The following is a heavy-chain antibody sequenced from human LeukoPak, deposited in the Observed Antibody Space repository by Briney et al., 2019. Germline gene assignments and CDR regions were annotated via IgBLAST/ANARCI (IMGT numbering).Heavy chain of an antibody. CDR2: IYYRGST. D-gene: IGHD2-15*01. J-gene: IGHJ5*02. Sequence: SETLSLTCTVSGGSISSYYWSWIRQPPGKGLEWIGYIYYRGSTNYNPSLKSRVTISVDTSKNQFSLKLSSVTAADTAVYYCARVSSGGSCYSGCWFDPWGQGTLVTVSS. V-gene: IGHV4-59*01. CDR1: GGSISSYY. CDR3: ARVSSGGSCYSGCWFDP.